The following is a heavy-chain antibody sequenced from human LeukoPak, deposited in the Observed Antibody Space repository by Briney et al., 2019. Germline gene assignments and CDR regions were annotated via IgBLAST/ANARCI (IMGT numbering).Heavy chain of an antibody. CDR3: ARDLGIAVAGPTPRFDY. D-gene: IGHD6-19*01. Sequence: GAAVKVSCKASGGTFSSYAISWVRQAPGQGLEWMRRIIPILGIANYAQKFQGRVTITADKSTSTAYMELSSLRSEDTAVYYCARDLGIAVAGPTPRFDYWGQGTLVTVSS. J-gene: IGHJ4*02. V-gene: IGHV1-69*04. CDR2: IIPILGIA. CDR1: GGTFSSYA.